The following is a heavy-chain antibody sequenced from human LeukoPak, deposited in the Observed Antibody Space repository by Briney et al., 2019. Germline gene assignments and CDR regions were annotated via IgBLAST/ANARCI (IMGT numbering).Heavy chain of an antibody. J-gene: IGHJ4*02. CDR3: ARTIREQWLTIDY. D-gene: IGHD6-19*01. Sequence: GWSLGLSCAASGFTFSSYAMRWGRQAPGKGPEWASGIRGTGGSTYYADSVKGRFTISRDNAKNSLYLQMNSLGAEDTAVYYCARTIREQWLTIDYWGQGTLVTFSS. V-gene: IGHV3-23*01. CDR2: IRGTGGST. CDR1: GFTFSSYA.